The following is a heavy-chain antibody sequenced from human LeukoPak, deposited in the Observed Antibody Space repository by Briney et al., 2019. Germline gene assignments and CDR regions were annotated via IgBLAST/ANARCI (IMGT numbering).Heavy chain of an antibody. CDR1: GGSITSSLLY. D-gene: IGHD1-26*01. J-gene: IGHJ3*01. Sequence: SETLSLTCTVCGGSITSSLLYWGWIPQPPEKGLEWIGSISDSGNTYYNPSLLSRVTMSVDPSKNHFSLKLSSVTAADTAVYFCARRLGGSYWGGAFDVWGQGTMVPVS. V-gene: IGHV4-39*02. CDR2: ISDSGNT. CDR3: ARRLGGSYWGGAFDV.